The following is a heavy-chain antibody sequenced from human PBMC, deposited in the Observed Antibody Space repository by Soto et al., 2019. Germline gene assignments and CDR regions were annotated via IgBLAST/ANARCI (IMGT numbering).Heavy chain of an antibody. CDR2: ISAYNGNT. CDR1: GYTFTSYG. V-gene: IGHV1-18*01. CDR3: ARLSIVVVVAAGGFDY. J-gene: IGHJ4*02. Sequence: QVQLVQSGAEVKKPGASVKVSCKASGYTFTSYGISWVRQAPGQGLEWMGWISAYNGNTNYAQKLQGRVTMTXXTXTXXAYMELRSLRSDDTAVYYCARLSIVVVVAAGGFDYWGQGTLVTVSS. D-gene: IGHD2-15*01.